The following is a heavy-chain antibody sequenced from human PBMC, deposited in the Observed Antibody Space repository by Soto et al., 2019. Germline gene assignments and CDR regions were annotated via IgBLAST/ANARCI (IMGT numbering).Heavy chain of an antibody. Sequence: SETLSLTCTVSGGSISTGGHYWSWIRQHPGKGLEWIANIYYTGSTYYNPSLKSRVIISADMSKDHVSLNLNSVTAADTAVYYCARFRYYDILTGYYFASFDLWGQGTLVTVSS. D-gene: IGHD3-9*01. CDR3: ARFRYYDILTGYYFASFDL. J-gene: IGHJ5*02. CDR2: IYYTGST. V-gene: IGHV4-31*03. CDR1: GGSISTGGHY.